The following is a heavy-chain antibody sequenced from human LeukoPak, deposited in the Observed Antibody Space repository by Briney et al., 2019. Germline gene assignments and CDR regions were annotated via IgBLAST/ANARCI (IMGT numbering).Heavy chain of an antibody. CDR1: GFTFDDYA. CDR2: ISWNSGSI. CDR3: ARGSSSWVDY. J-gene: IGHJ4*02. D-gene: IGHD6-13*01. V-gene: IGHV3-9*01. Sequence: TGGSLRLSCAASGFTFDDYAMHWVRQAPGKGLEWVSGISWNSGSIGYADSVKGRFTISRDNAKNSLYLQMNSLRAEDTAVYYCARGSSSWVDYWGQGTLVTVSS.